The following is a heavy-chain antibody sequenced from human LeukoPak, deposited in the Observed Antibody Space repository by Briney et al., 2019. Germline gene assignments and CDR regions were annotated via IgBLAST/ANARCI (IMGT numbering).Heavy chain of an antibody. V-gene: IGHV4-34*01. CDR3: ARRPGYSYGGGRFDP. CDR2: INHSGST. D-gene: IGHD5-18*01. J-gene: IGHJ5*02. CDR1: GFTFSIYG. Sequence: PGGTLRLSCAASGFTFSIYGMGWVRQAPGKGLEWIGEINHSGSTNYNPSLKSRVTISVDTSKNQFSLKLSSVTAADTAVYYCARRPGYSYGGGRFDPWGQGTLVTVSS.